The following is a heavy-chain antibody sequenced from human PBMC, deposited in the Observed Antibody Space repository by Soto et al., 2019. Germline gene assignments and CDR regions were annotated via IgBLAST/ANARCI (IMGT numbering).Heavy chain of an antibody. J-gene: IGHJ4*02. V-gene: IGHV1-69*01. CDR2: IIPIFGTA. CDR1: GGTFSSYA. Sequence: QVQLVQSGAEVKKPGSSVKVSCKASGGTFSSYAISWVRQAPGQGLAWMGGIIPIFGTANYAQKFQGRVTITADESTSTAYMELSSLRSEDTAVYYCARSAHIVVVPAAIFDYWGQGTLVTVSS. D-gene: IGHD2-2*01. CDR3: ARSAHIVVVPAAIFDY.